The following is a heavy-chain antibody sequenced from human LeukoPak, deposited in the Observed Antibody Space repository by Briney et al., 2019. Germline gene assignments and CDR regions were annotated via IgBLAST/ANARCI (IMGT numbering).Heavy chain of an antibody. J-gene: IGHJ6*02. V-gene: IGHV3-23*01. CDR1: GFTFSSYA. CDR3: ARAGPSYYYYGMDV. CDR2: ISGSGGTT. Sequence: PGGSLRLSCAASGFTFSSYAMSWVRQAPGKGLEWVSGISGSGGTTYYADSVKGRFTISRENAKKTLYLQVNSLRAEDTAVYYCARAGPSYYYYGMDVWGQGTTVTVSS.